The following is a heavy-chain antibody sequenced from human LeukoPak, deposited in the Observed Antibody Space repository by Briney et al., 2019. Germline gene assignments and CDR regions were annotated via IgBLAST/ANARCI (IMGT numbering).Heavy chain of an antibody. CDR1: GFTFSDYY. D-gene: IGHD3-3*01. V-gene: IGHV3-11*04. J-gene: IGHJ4*02. CDR3: VCTQDFWSGPDDY. CDR2: ISSSGSTI. Sequence: GGSLRLSCAASGFTFSDYYMSWIRQAPGRGLEWVSYISSSGSTIYYADSVKGRFTISRDNAKNSLYLQMNSLRAEDTAVYYCVCTQDFWSGPDDYWGQGTLVTVSS.